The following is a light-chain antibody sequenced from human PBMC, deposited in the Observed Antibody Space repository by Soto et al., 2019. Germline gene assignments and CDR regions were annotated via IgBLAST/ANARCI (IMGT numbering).Light chain of an antibody. J-gene: IGKJ4*01. V-gene: IGKV1-9*01. CDR1: QAISSY. Sequence: DIQVTQSPSTLSASVVERVTITCRASQAISSYLDWYQQKPGKGPKLLIHAASTLQSGVPLRFSGSGSGTEFTLTISSLQPEDFATYYCLQLNSYPLTFGGGTKVDIK. CDR3: LQLNSYPLT. CDR2: AAS.